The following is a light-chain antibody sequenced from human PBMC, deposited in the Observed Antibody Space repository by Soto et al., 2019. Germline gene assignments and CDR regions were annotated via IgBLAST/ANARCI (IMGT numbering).Light chain of an antibody. V-gene: IGKV3-15*01. CDR3: QQYNNWTIT. J-gene: IGKJ5*01. Sequence: EIVITQSPATLSVSPGERATLSCRASQSVRSNLAWYQQKPGQAPRLLIYGASTRETGIPARFSGSGSGTEFTLTISSLQSEDFAVYYCQQYNNWTITFGQGTRLEIK. CDR2: GAS. CDR1: QSVRSN.